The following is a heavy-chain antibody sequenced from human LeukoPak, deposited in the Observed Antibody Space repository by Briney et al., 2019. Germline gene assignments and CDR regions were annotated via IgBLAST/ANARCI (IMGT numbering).Heavy chain of an antibody. Sequence: GSLGLSFAGSGFHFRSYNMKWVRPASRKGVGWVSGITDNSDYLYYADSMKGRFTISRDNAKNSPYLQMNSLRAEDTAVYYCARGLPAAVEPTDYWGQGTLVTVSS. J-gene: IGHJ4*02. D-gene: IGHD2-2*01. CDR2: ITDNSDYL. CDR1: GFHFRSYN. CDR3: ARGLPAAVEPTDY. V-gene: IGHV3-21*01.